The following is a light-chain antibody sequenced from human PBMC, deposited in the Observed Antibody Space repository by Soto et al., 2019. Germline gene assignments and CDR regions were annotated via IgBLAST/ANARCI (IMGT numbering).Light chain of an antibody. CDR1: SSDVGGYTY. Sequence: QSVLTQPASVSGSPGQSITISCAGTSSDVGGYTYVSWYQQHPGKAPKLMIYDVSNRPSGVSNRFSGSKSGNTASLTISGVQAEDEADYYCTSYTSSSTPYVFGGGTKLTVL. CDR2: DVS. J-gene: IGLJ1*01. V-gene: IGLV2-14*01. CDR3: TSYTSSSTPYV.